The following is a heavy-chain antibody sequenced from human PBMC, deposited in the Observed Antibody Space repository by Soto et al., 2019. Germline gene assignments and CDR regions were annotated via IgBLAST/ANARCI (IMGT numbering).Heavy chain of an antibody. CDR3: ASTKYDSSAYYYWYLGL. V-gene: IGHV1-69*06. Sequence: QVELVQSGAEVKKPGSSVKVSCQASEDTFRNYAISWVRQAPGQGLEWLGGIIPIFGTANYAQKFQGRVTITTDTSAHTVYFELSSLRSEDTAVYYCASTKYDSSAYYYWYLGLWCGGTLVTVSS. J-gene: IGHJ2*01. D-gene: IGHD3-22*01. CDR2: IIPIFGTA. CDR1: EDTFRNYA.